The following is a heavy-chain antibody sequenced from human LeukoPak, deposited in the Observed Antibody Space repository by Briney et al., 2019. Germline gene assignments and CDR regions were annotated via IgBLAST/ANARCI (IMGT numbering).Heavy chain of an antibody. V-gene: IGHV3-74*01. Sequence: GGXLRLSCAASGFTFSSYWMHWVRQAPGKGLVGVSRINSDGSSTIYADSVKGRFTISRDNAKNTLYLQMNSLRAEDTAVYYCARANYYGSGRAAFDIWGQGTMVTVSS. D-gene: IGHD3-10*01. J-gene: IGHJ3*02. CDR2: INSDGSST. CDR1: GFTFSSYW. CDR3: ARANYYGSGRAAFDI.